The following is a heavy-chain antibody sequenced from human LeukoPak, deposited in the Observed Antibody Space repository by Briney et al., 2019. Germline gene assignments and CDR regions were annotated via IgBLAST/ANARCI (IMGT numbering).Heavy chain of an antibody. CDR1: GLTFSTYW. V-gene: IGHV3-7*01. D-gene: IGHD1-1*01. CDR3: VRDFSLTRLERPFDY. J-gene: IGHJ4*02. Sequence: GGSLRLSCAASGLTFSTYWMTWVRQAPGKGLEWVANIKRDGSEKYYVDSVKGRFTISRDNAKNSLYLQMNSLRAEDTAVYYCVRDFSLTRLERPFDYWGQGTLVTVSS. CDR2: IKRDGSEK.